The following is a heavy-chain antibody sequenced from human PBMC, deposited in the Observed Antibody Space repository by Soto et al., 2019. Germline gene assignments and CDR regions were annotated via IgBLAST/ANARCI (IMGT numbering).Heavy chain of an antibody. V-gene: IGHV5-51*01. CDR2: IYPGDSDT. D-gene: IGHD6-6*01. Sequence: PGESLKISCKSSGYIFSKYCIGWVRQMPGKGLEWMGIIYPGDSDTRYSPSFQGQVTISADKSITTAYLQWRSLKASDTAIYYCVVYSSSSGRHFDYWGQGTLVTVPQ. CDR3: VVYSSSSGRHFDY. J-gene: IGHJ4*02. CDR1: GYIFSKYC.